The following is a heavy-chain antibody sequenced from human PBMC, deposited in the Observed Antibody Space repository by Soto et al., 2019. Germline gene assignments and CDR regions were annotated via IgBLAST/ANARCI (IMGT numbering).Heavy chain of an antibody. V-gene: IGHV1-69*06. D-gene: IGHD2-2*03. J-gene: IGHJ6*02. CDR2: IIPIFGTA. CDR3: ARDLDIVVVPAANDYYYYGMDV. CDR1: GGTFSSYA. Sequence: SVKVSCKASGGTFSSYAISWVRQAPGQGLEWMGGIIPIFGTANYAQKFQGRVTITADKSTSTAYMELSSLRSEDTAVYYCARDLDIVVVPAANDYYYYGMDVWGQGTTVTVSS.